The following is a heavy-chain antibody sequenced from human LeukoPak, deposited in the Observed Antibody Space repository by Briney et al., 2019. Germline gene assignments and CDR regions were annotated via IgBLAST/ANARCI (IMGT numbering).Heavy chain of an antibody. CDR2: NSGRGDNT. CDR1: GFTFSIYA. V-gene: IGHV3-23*01. Sequence: TGGSLRLSCAASGFTFSIYAMTWVRHAPGKGLVWVSGNSGRGDNTYYADSVKGRFTISRDNSKNTLYLQMNSLRADDTAVYYCAKATPLGYCSRTNCYDFDYWGQGTPVTVSS. D-gene: IGHD2-2*01. CDR3: AKATPLGYCSRTNCYDFDY. J-gene: IGHJ4*02.